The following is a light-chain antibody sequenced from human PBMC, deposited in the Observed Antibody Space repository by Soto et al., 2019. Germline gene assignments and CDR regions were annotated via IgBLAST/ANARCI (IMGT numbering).Light chain of an antibody. V-gene: IGLV2-18*01. CDR3: TLV. J-gene: IGLJ1*01. Sequence: QSVLTQPPSVSGSPGQSVTISCTGTSGDIGSYNRVSWFQQPPGTAPQLMIYEVTNRPSGVPDRFSGSKSGNTASLTISGLQTEDETSNSTTLVFGNGTKVTVL. CDR2: EVT. CDR1: SGDIGSYNR.